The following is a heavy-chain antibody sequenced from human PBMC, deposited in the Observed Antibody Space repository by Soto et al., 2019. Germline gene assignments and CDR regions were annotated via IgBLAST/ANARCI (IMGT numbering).Heavy chain of an antibody. CDR3: AKYCGGDCYVDY. CDR1: GFTFSSYG. D-gene: IGHD2-21*02. Sequence: QVQLVESGGGVVQPGRSLRLSCAASGFTFSSYGMHWVRKAPGKGLEWVAVISYDGSNKYYADSVKGRFTISRDNSKNTLYLQMNSLRAEDTAVYYCAKYCGGDCYVDYWGQGTLVTVSS. V-gene: IGHV3-30*18. CDR2: ISYDGSNK. J-gene: IGHJ4*02.